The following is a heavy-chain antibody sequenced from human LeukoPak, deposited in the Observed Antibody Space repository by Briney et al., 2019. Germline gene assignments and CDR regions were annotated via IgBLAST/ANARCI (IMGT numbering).Heavy chain of an antibody. J-gene: IGHJ6*02. V-gene: IGHV1-8*01. Sequence: ASVKVSCRAFGYTFTTYDNNWVRQAPGQGLEWMGWMNPNSGSTGYEQKFQGRVTMTRNTSINTASMELSSLRSDDTAVYYCARGGGGCTSTTCYGGGKYYFYGMDLWGQGTTVTVFS. CDR3: ARGGGGCTSTTCYGGGKYYFYGMDL. D-gene: IGHD2-2*01. CDR1: GYTFTTYD. CDR2: MNPNSGST.